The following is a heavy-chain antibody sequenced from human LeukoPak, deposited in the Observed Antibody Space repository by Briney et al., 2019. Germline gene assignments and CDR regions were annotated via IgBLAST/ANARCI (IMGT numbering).Heavy chain of an antibody. D-gene: IGHD3-10*01. CDR2: ISYDGSNK. Sequence: GGPLRLSCAASGFTFSSYGMHWVRQAPGKGLEWVAVISYDGSNKYYADSVKGRFIISRDNSNNTMYLQMNSLKTEDTAVYYCATEFNYYGSGSYCWGQGTLVTVSS. V-gene: IGHV3-30*03. CDR3: ATEFNYYGSGSYC. J-gene: IGHJ4*02. CDR1: GFTFSSYG.